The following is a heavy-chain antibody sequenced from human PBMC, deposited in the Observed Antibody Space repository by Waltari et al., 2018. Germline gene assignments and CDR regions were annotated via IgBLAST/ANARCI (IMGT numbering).Heavy chain of an antibody. J-gene: IGHJ6*02. CDR3: ARLAPRTYRSPVPGRHYYYGMDV. V-gene: IGHV3-74*01. D-gene: IGHD3-10*01. Sequence: EAQLLESGGGLVQPGDSLRLSCAGSGFRFSNYWQHLVRQALVKGLVWVARISDDETSISYADSVKGRFTISRDNAKNTVYLQMKRLRVEDTAVYYCARLAPRTYRSPVPGRHYYYGMDVWGQGTTVTVSS. CDR1: GFRFSNYW. CDR2: ISDDETSI.